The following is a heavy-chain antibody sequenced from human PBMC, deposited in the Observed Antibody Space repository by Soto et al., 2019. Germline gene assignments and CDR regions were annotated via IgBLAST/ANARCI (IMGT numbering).Heavy chain of an antibody. CDR2: IYKSTTT. CDR3: ARGRYCLTGRCFPNWFDS. V-gene: IGHV4-30-4*01. J-gene: IGHJ5*01. CDR1: GDSISTVDYF. D-gene: IGHD2-15*01. Sequence: SETLSLTCSVSGDSISTVDYFWAWIRQPPGQALEYIGYIYKSTTTYYNPSFESRVAIPLDTSKSQFSLTVASVTAADTAVYFCARGRYCLTGRCFPNWFDSWGQGTLVTVSS.